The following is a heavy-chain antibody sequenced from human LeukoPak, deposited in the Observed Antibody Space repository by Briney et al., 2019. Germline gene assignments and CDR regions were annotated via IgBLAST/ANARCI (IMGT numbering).Heavy chain of an antibody. Sequence: SETLSLTCTVSGGSISSGSYYWSWIRQPAGKGLEWIGRIYTSGSTNYNPSLKSRVTISVDTSKNQFSLKPSSVTAADTAVYYCARETFRGSGYYPSKFDYWGQGTLVTVSS. D-gene: IGHD3-22*01. CDR1: GGSISSGSYY. CDR3: ARETFRGSGYYPSKFDY. CDR2: IYTSGST. J-gene: IGHJ4*02. V-gene: IGHV4-61*02.